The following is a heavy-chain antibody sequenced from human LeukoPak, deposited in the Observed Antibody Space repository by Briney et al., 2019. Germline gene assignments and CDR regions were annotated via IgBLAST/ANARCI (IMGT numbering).Heavy chain of an antibody. Sequence: SETLSLTCTVSGGSINSYYWTWIRQPPGKGLEWIGYIYYSGSTHYNPSLNSRVTISMDTSKNHFSLKLSSVTAADTAIYYCAKTSRHFYGSGSNLTPWPADMDVWGQGTKVTVSS. CDR2: IYYSGST. CDR1: GGSINSYY. V-gene: IGHV4-59*01. CDR3: AKTSRHFYGSGSNLTPWPADMDV. D-gene: IGHD3-10*01. J-gene: IGHJ6*02.